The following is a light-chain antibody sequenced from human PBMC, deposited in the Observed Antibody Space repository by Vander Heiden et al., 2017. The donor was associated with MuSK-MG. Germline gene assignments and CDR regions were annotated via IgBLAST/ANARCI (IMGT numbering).Light chain of an antibody. V-gene: IGLV3-10*01. CDR1: ALPKKY. CDR3: FSTDSSGDQRG. CDR2: EDN. J-gene: IGLJ3*02. Sequence: SYELTQPPSVSVSPGQTARITCPGDALPKKYAYWYQQRSGQAPVLGSYEDNKRTSGISERFSGSSSGTMATLTISGAQVGDEADYYCFSTDSSGDQRGFGGGTKLTVL.